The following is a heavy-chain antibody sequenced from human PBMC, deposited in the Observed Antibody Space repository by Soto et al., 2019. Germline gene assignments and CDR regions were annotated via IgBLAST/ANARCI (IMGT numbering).Heavy chain of an antibody. Sequence: SETLSLTCTVSGGSTRSDDHYWSWIRQPPGKGLEWIGFTIYSGNTYYNPSLTSRVSISVDMSKNQFSLTLTSVTAADTAVYYCVREGTRITANGYIIAAGRFDYWGQGSLVTVSS. D-gene: IGHD6-13*01. CDR1: GGSTRSDDHY. V-gene: IGHV4-30-4*01. CDR3: VREGTRITANGYIIAAGRFDY. CDR2: TIYSGNT. J-gene: IGHJ4*02.